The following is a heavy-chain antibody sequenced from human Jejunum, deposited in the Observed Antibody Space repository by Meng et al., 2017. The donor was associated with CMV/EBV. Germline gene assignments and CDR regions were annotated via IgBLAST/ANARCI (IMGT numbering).Heavy chain of an antibody. V-gene: IGHV3-74*03. CDR1: GFTFSSYW. D-gene: IGHD3-10*01. Sequence: SLKFSFAASGFTFSSYWMHWIRQAPGKGLVWVSRISTDGSTLTYADSVKGRFTISRDNAKSTLYLQMNSLRAEDTAVYYCYGSGVWGQGTTVTVSS. CDR3: YGSGV. J-gene: IGHJ6*02. CDR2: ISTDGSTL.